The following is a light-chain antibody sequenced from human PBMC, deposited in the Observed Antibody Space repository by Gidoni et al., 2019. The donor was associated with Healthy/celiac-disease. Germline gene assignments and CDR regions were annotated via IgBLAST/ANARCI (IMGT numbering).Light chain of an antibody. J-gene: IGLJ2*01. Sequence: QSVLTQLPSASGTPGQRVTISCSGSSSNIGSNTVTWYQQLTGTAPKLLIYSKNQRPSGVPDRFSGSKSGTSASLAISGLQSEDEADYYCAAWDDSLNGPVFGGGTKLTVL. CDR1: SSNIGSNT. CDR3: AAWDDSLNGPV. CDR2: SKN. V-gene: IGLV1-44*01.